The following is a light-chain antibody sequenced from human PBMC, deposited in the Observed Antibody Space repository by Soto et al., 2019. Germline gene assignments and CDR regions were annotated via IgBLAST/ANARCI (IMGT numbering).Light chain of an antibody. CDR2: AAS. J-gene: IGKJ1*01. CDR1: QGVSNY. CDR3: QQYYSSPWT. Sequence: AIRMTQSPSSLSASTGDRVTITCRASQGVSNYLAWYQQKPGRAPKLLIYAASTFQSGVPSRFSGSGSGTDFTLTITCLQSEDFEIYYCQQYYSSPWTFGQGTKV. V-gene: IGKV1-8*01.